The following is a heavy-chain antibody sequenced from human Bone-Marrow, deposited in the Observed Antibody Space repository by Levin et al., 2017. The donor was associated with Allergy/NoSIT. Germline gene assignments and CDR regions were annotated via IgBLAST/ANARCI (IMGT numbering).Heavy chain of an antibody. CDR3: ARSGIEYDYVWGSYRGRYFDY. CDR2: IYSGGST. CDR1: GFTVSSNY. Sequence: GASVKVSCAASGFTVSSNYMSWVRQAPGKGLEWVSVIYSGGSTYYADSVKGRFTISRDNSKNTLYLQMNSLRAEDTAVYYCARSGIEYDYVWGSYRGRYFDYWGQGTLVTVSS. D-gene: IGHD3-16*02. J-gene: IGHJ4*02. V-gene: IGHV3-53*01.